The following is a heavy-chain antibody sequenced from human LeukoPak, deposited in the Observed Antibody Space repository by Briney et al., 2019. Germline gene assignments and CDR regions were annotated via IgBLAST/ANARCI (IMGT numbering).Heavy chain of an antibody. D-gene: IGHD3-22*01. V-gene: IGHV3-11*03. CDR2: ISSSSDYT. CDR3: AKSHDSSGSDY. Sequence: GGSLRLSCAASGFTFSDYYMSWIRQAPGKGLEWVSYISSSSDYTNYADSVKGRFTISRDNSKNTLYMQMNSLRAEDTAVYYCAKSHDSSGSDYWGQGTLVTVSS. CDR1: GFTFSDYY. J-gene: IGHJ4*02.